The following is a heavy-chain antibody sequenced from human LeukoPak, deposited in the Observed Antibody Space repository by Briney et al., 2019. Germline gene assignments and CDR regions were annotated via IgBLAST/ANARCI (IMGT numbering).Heavy chain of an antibody. D-gene: IGHD2-2*01. Sequence: ASVKVSCKAPGYTFTGYYMHWVRQAPGQGLEWMGWINPNSGGTNYAQKFQGRVTMTRDTSISTAYMELSRLRSDDTAVYYCARGYCSSTSCKPWSGWFDPWGQGTLVTVSS. CDR3: ARGYCSSTSCKPWSGWFDP. CDR2: INPNSGGT. V-gene: IGHV1-2*02. CDR1: GYTFTGYY. J-gene: IGHJ5*02.